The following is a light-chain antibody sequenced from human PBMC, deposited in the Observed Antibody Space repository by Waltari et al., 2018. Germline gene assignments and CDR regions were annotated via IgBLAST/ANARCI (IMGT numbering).Light chain of an antibody. CDR3: SSYAGSTNVL. Sequence: QSALTQPPSASGSPGQSVTISCTGTSSDVGSYVSWYQQHPGKAPKLMIYEVSKRPSGVPDRFSGSKSGNTASLTVSGLQAEDEADYYCSSYAGSTNVLFGGGTKLTVL. CDR2: EVS. V-gene: IGLV2-8*01. CDR1: SSDVGSY. J-gene: IGLJ2*01.